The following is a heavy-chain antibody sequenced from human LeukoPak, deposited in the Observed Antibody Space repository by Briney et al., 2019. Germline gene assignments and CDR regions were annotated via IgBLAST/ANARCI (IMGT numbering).Heavy chain of an antibody. D-gene: IGHD2-8*01. Sequence: ASVKVSCKASGYTFTGNYMHRVRQAPGQGLEWMGWINPNSGGTNYAQKFQGRVTMTSDTSISTAYMELSSLRSDDTAVYFCARDYCTKGVCYKAHDYWGQGTLVTVSS. CDR1: GYTFTGNY. CDR3: ARDYCTKGVCYKAHDY. CDR2: INPNSGGT. V-gene: IGHV1-2*02. J-gene: IGHJ4*02.